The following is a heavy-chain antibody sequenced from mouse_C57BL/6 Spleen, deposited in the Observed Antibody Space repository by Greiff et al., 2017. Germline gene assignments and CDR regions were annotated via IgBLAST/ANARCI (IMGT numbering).Heavy chain of an antibody. CDR3: ARGRVATPCAY. V-gene: IGHV1-69*01. CDR1: GYTFTSYW. D-gene: IGHD1-1*01. CDR2: IDPSDSYT. J-gene: IGHJ3*01. Sequence: QVQLQQPGAELVMPGASVKLSCKASGYTFTSYWMHWVKQRPGQGLEWIGEIDPSDSYTNYNQKFKGKSTLTVDKSSSTAYMQLSSLTSEDSAVYYCARGRVATPCAYWGQGTLVTVSA.